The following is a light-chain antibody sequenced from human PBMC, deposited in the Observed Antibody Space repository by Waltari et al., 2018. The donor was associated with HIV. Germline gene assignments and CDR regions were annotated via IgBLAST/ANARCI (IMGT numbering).Light chain of an antibody. CDR2: RVS. CDR1: ENLVYRHGYTY. J-gene: IGKJ2*03. CDR3: MQGTHWPPS. Sequence: TKSPVPLSVTLGQPASISCSSDENLVYRHGYTYLNWFRQRPGQSPRRLIYRVSNLYPGVADRFRGRGVGMKFPRTISRVGAEDGGVFYCMQGTHWPPSFGRGTRLDIK. V-gene: IGKV2-30*01.